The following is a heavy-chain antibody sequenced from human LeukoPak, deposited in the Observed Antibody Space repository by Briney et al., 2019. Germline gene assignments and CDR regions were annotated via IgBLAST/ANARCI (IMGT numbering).Heavy chain of an antibody. CDR3: AKDGYYYDSSGSFDY. CDR2: IRYDGSNK. CDR1: GFTFSSYG. D-gene: IGHD3-22*01. J-gene: IGHJ4*02. Sequence: GGSLRLSCAASGFTFSSYGMYWVRQAPGKGLEWVAFIRYDGSNKYYADSVKGRFTVSRDNSKNTLYLQMNSLRAEDTAVYYCAKDGYYYDSSGSFDYWGQGTLVTVSS. V-gene: IGHV3-30*02.